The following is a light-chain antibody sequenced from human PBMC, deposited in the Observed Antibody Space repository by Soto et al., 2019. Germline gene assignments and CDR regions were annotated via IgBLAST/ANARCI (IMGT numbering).Light chain of an antibody. CDR1: SSDVGGYNY. CDR2: EVS. J-gene: IGLJ3*02. Sequence: QSALTQPPSASGSPGQSVTISCTGTSSDVGGYNYVFWYQQHPGKAPKLMIYEVSKRPSGVPDRFSGSKSGNTASLTVSGLQAEDEADYYCSSYAGSNIGVFGGGTQLTVL. V-gene: IGLV2-8*01. CDR3: SSYAGSNIGV.